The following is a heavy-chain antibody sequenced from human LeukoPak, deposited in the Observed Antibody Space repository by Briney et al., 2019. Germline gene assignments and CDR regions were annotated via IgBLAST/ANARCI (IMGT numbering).Heavy chain of an antibody. V-gene: IGHV4-38-2*01. Sequence: PSETLSLTCAVSGYSISSGYYWGWIRQPPGKGLEWIGSIYHSGSTYYNPSLKSRVTISVDTSKNQFSLKLSSVTAADTAVYYCARVKVLWFGASAFDIWGQGTVVTVSS. J-gene: IGHJ3*02. CDR1: GYSISSGYY. CDR3: ARVKVLWFGASAFDI. CDR2: IYHSGST. D-gene: IGHD3-10*01.